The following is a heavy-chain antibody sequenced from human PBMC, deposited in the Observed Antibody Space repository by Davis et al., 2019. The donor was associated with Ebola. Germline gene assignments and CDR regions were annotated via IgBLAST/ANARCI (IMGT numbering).Heavy chain of an antibody. CDR3: TTPGGQDSGYDVFDI. D-gene: IGHD5-12*01. V-gene: IGHV1-46*03. CDR2: INPNDGRT. CDR1: GYTFTTYY. Sequence: ASVKVSCKASGYTFTTYYMHSVRQAPGQGLEWMGMINPNDGRTIYAQKFQGRVTVTRDTSTTTVYMDLSSLRSEDTALYYCTTPGGQDSGYDVFDIWGQGTMVTVSS. J-gene: IGHJ3*02.